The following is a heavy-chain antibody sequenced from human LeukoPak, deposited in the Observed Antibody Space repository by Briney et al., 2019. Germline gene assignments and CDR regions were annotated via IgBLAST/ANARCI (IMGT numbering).Heavy chain of an antibody. CDR2: IIPIFGTA. V-gene: IGHV1-69*05. J-gene: IGHJ4*02. D-gene: IGHD7-27*01. CDR3: ARPNWGSPYFGY. CDR1: GGTFSSYA. Sequence: ASVKVSCKASGGTFSSYAISWVRQAPGQGLEWMGGIIPIFGTANYAQKFQGRVTMTRDTSTSTVYMELSSLRSEDTAVYYCARPNWGSPYFGYWGQGTLVTVSS.